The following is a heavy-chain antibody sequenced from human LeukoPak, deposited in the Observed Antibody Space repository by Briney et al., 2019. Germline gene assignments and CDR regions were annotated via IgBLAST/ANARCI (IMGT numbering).Heavy chain of an antibody. J-gene: IGHJ6*03. CDR2: IYYSGST. Sequence: SETLSLTCTVSGGSISSSSYYWGWIRQPPGKGLEWIGSIYYSGSTYYNPSLKSRVTISVDTSKNQFSLKLSSVTAADTAVYYCVVHVKGDTIFGVALYYYYMDVWGKGTTVTVSS. CDR3: VVHVKGDTIFGVALYYYYMDV. CDR1: GGSISSSSYY. D-gene: IGHD3-3*01. V-gene: IGHV4-39*07.